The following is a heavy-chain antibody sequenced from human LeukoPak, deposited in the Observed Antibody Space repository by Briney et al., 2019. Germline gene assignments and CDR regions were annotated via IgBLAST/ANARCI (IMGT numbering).Heavy chain of an antibody. CDR3: ASSWQWLVPTYYYYGMDV. Sequence: ASVKVSCKASGYTFTSYAMHWVRQAPGQRLGWMGWINAGNGNTKYSQKFQGRVTITRDTSASTAYMELSSLRSEDTAVYYCASSWQWLVPTYYYYGMDVWGQGTTVTVSS. J-gene: IGHJ6*02. D-gene: IGHD6-19*01. CDR1: GYTFTSYA. V-gene: IGHV1-3*01. CDR2: INAGNGNT.